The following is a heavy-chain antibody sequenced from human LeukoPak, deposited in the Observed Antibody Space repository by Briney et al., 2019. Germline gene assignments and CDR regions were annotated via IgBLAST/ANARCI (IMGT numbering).Heavy chain of an antibody. CDR3: ARTDSSGPLSVYYYYGMDV. Sequence: ASVKVSCKASGYTFTSYYMHWVRQAPGQGLEWMGIINPSGGSTSYAQKLQGRVTMTRDTSTSTAYMELSSLRSEDTAVYYCARTDSSGPLSVYYYYGMDVWGQGTTVTVSS. J-gene: IGHJ6*02. CDR2: INPSGGST. D-gene: IGHD3-22*01. CDR1: GYTFTSYY. V-gene: IGHV1-46*01.